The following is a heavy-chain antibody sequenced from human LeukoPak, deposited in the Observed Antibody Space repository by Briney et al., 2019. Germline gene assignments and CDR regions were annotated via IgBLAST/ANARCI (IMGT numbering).Heavy chain of an antibody. Sequence: ASVKVSCKASGYTFTGYYMHWVRQAPGQGLEWMGWINPNSGGTNYAQKFQGRVTMTRDTSISTAYMELSRLRSDDTAVYYCAPAKWIAVAGYFDYWGQGTLVTVSS. CDR1: GYTFTGYY. J-gene: IGHJ4*02. CDR3: APAKWIAVAGYFDY. CDR2: INPNSGGT. V-gene: IGHV1-2*02. D-gene: IGHD6-19*01.